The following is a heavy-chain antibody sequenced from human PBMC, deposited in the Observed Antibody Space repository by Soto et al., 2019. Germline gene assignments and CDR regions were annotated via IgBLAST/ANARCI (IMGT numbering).Heavy chain of an antibody. CDR3: ARGLGTMVRGVICYYGMDL. CDR1: GGTFSSYA. Sequence: QVQLVQSGAEVKKPGSSVKVSCKASGGTFSSYAISWVRQAPGQGLEWMGGILPIFGTANYAQKFQGRVTITADEYTSTAYMELSSLRSEDTAVYYCARGLGTMVRGVICYYGMDLWGQETTVTVSS. V-gene: IGHV1-69*01. D-gene: IGHD3-10*01. J-gene: IGHJ6*02. CDR2: ILPIFGTA.